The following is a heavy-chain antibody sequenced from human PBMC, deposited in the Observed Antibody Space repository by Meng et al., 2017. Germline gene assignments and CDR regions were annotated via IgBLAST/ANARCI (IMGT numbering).Heavy chain of an antibody. CDR1: GFTFSSDA. CDR2: ISYYGSNK. CDR3: ASMGY. D-gene: IGHD3-10*01. J-gene: IGHJ4*02. V-gene: IGHV3-30*01. Sequence: VQLVGLGGGWAQAGRSLSPSCAASGFTFSSDAMHRVRQAPAKGLEWVAVISYYGSNKYYAASVKGRFTLSRDNSKNTLYLQMNSLRAEDTAVYYCASMGYWGQGTLVTVAS.